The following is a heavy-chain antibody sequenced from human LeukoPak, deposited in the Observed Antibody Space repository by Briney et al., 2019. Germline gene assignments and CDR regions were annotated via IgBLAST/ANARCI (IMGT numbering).Heavy chain of an antibody. CDR2: IWYDGSNK. J-gene: IGHJ4*02. V-gene: IGHV3-33*01. Sequence: PGRSLRLSCAASGFTFSSYGMHWVRQAPGKGLEWVAVIWYDGSNKYYADSVKGRFTISRDNSKNTLYLQMNSLRAEDTAVYYCAGYGSGWYRDWGQGTLVTVSS. CDR3: AGYGSGWYRD. D-gene: IGHD6-19*01. CDR1: GFTFSSYG.